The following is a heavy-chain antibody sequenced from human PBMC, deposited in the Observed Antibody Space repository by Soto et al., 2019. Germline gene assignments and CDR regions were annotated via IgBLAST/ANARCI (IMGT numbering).Heavy chain of an antibody. J-gene: IGHJ4*02. D-gene: IGHD6-19*01. V-gene: IGHV4-59*01. CDR1: GGSISSYY. CDR2: IYYSGST. CDR3: ARALQYSSGWYLDY. Sequence: SETLSLTCTVSGGSISSYYWSWIRQPPGKGLEWIGYIYYSGSTNYNPSLKSRVTISVDTSKNQFSLKLSSVTAADTAVYYCARALQYSSGWYLDYWGQGTLVTVSS.